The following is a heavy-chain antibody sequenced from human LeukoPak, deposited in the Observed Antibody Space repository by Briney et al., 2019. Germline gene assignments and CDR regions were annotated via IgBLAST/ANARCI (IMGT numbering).Heavy chain of an antibody. CDR2: VDHSGRT. CDR3: AATNYFYGSGSFHKRDS. CDR1: GDSCDNYY. D-gene: IGHD3-10*01. V-gene: IGHV4-34*01. Sequence: SSETLSLTCGVYGDSCDNYYWNWIRQFPEKRLEWIGEVDHSGRTTYSPSLQGRVTISVDTSKSQFSLKLNSVTAADTAVYFCAATNYFYGSGSFHKRDSWGQGTLVTVSS. J-gene: IGHJ4*02.